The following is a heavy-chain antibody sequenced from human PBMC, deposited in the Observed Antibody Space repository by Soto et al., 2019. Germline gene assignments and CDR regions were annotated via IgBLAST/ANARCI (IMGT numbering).Heavy chain of an antibody. CDR2: ISGSGGST. V-gene: IGHV3-23*01. CDR3: AKDPFGEHSVAYMDV. Sequence: GGSLRLSCAASGFTFSSYAMSWVRQAPGKGLEWVSAISGSGGSTYYADSVKGRFTISRDNSKNTLYLQMNSLRAEDTAVYYCAKDPFGEHSVAYMDVWGKGTTVTVSS. CDR1: GFTFSSYA. J-gene: IGHJ6*03. D-gene: IGHD2-21*01.